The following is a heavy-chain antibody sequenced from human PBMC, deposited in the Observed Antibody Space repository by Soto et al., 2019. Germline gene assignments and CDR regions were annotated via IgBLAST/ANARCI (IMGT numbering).Heavy chain of an antibody. CDR2: ISAYNGNT. CDR1: GYTFTSYG. CDR3: ASSRLWFGELGFDP. V-gene: IGHV1-18*01. Sequence: QVQLVQSGAEVKKPGASVKVSCKASGYTFTSYGISWVRQAPGQGLEWMGWISAYNGNTNYAQKLQGRVTMTTETSKSTAYMELRSLRSDDTAVYYCASSRLWFGELGFDPWGQGTLVTVSS. D-gene: IGHD3-10*01. J-gene: IGHJ5*02.